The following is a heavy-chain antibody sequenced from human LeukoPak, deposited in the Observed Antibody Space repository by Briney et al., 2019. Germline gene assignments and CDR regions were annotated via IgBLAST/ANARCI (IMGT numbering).Heavy chain of an antibody. J-gene: IGHJ6*03. Sequence: SETLSLTCTVSGASIGDSYWSWIRQPPGKGLEWIGCISYSGSTNLNPSLTSRVTISVDKSKSQVSLNLRSASAADTAVYYCARDFRKILSGTQYYYNMDVWGKGTTVTVSS. V-gene: IGHV4-59*01. D-gene: IGHD2/OR15-2a*01. CDR3: ARDFRKILSGTQYYYNMDV. CDR2: ISYSGST. CDR1: GASIGDSY.